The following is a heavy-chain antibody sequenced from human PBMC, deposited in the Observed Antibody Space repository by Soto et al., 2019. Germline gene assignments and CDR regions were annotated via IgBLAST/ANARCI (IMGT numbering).Heavy chain of an antibody. V-gene: IGHV1-18*01. CDR1: GYSFPSYG. Sequence: ASVKVSCKASGYSFPSYGISWVRQAPGQGLEWMGWISAYNGNTYYADSVKGRLTTSRDNSKNTVFLQINSLSPDDTAVYYCARSSIYYGIEVWGQGTTVTVSS. CDR3: ARSSIYYGIEV. J-gene: IGHJ6*02. D-gene: IGHD2-2*01. CDR2: ISAYNGNT.